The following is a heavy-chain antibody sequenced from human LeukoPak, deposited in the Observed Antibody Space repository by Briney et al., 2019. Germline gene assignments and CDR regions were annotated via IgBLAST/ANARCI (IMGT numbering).Heavy chain of an antibody. CDR1: GFTFNDYA. CDR2: ISGSGDST. CDR3: AKVPGSGWYSALGY. Sequence: PGGSLRLSCAPSGFTFNDYAMHWVRQAPGRGLEWVSTISGSGDSTYSADSVKGRFTISRDNSKNTLYLQMNSLRAEDTAVYYCAKVPGSGWYSALGYWGQGTLVTVSS. V-gene: IGHV3-23*01. J-gene: IGHJ4*02. D-gene: IGHD6-19*01.